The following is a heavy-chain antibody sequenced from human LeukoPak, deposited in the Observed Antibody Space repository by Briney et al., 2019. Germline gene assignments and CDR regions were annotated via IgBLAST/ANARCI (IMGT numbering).Heavy chain of an antibody. CDR1: RGSISNADYY. D-gene: IGHD6-13*01. Sequence: SQTLSLTCTVSRGSISNADYYWSWIRQHPGKGLEWIGYIYYSGSTYYNPSLKSRVTISVDTSKNQFSLKLSSVTAADTAVYYCARVGYSSSWYVGSFDYWGQGTLVTVSS. CDR2: IYYSGST. V-gene: IGHV4-31*03. CDR3: ARVGYSSSWYVGSFDY. J-gene: IGHJ4*02.